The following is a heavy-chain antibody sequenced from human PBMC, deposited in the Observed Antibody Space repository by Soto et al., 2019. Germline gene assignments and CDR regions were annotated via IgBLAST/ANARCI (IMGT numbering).Heavy chain of an antibody. CDR1: GFTFSSYA. V-gene: IGHV3-23*01. J-gene: IGHJ4*02. D-gene: IGHD3-10*01. CDR3: AKRDSGSYFDS. Sequence: EVQRLESGGGLVQPGGSLRLSCAASGFTFSSYAMSWVRQAPGKGLEWVSGISGSGGSTYYADSVKGRSTIARDNTENALYKQMNYLRAEDPAVDYSAKRDSGSYFDSWGQGTLVTVSS. CDR2: ISGSGGST.